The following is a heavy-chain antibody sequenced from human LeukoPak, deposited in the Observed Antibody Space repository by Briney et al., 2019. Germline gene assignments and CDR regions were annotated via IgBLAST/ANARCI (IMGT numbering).Heavy chain of an antibody. CDR3: ARDERATVTTGWNYYYGMDV. CDR1: GFTFSSYS. Sequence: GGSLRLSRAASGFTFSSYSMNWVRQAPGKGLEWVSYISSSSSTIYYADSVKGRFTISRDNAKNSLYLQMNSLRAEDTAVYYCARDERATVTTGWNYYYGMDVWGQGTTVTVSS. D-gene: IGHD4-11*01. V-gene: IGHV3-48*01. CDR2: ISSSSSTI. J-gene: IGHJ6*02.